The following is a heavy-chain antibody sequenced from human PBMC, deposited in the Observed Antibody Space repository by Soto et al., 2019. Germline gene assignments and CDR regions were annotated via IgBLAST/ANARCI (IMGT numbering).Heavy chain of an antibody. CDR1: GGSISSSSYY. J-gene: IGHJ4*02. CDR2: IYYSGST. CDR3: ARLKGRYYFDY. V-gene: IGHV4-39*01. D-gene: IGHD3-10*01. Sequence: SETLSLTCTVSGGSISSSSYYWGWIRQPPGKGLEWIGSIYYSGSTYYNPSLKSRVTISVDTSKNQFSLKLSSVTAADTAVYYCARLKGRYYFDYWGQGTLVTVSS.